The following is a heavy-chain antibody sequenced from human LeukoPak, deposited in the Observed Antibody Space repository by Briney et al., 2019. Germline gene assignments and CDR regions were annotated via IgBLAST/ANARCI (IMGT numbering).Heavy chain of an antibody. Sequence: GGSLRLSCAASGFTFRSYSMKWVRQARGKGLEWVSAISSSRSYIYYADAVKGRFTISRDNAKNSLYLQMNSLRAEDTAVYYCARDPRAYYYGSGSYEPSDYWGQGTLVTVSS. CDR3: ARDPRAYYYGSGSYEPSDY. CDR2: ISSSRSYI. V-gene: IGHV3-21*01. J-gene: IGHJ4*02. CDR1: GFTFRSYS. D-gene: IGHD3-10*01.